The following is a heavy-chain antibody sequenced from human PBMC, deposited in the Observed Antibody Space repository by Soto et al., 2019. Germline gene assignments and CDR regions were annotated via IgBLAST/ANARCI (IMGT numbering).Heavy chain of an antibody. CDR1: GFTFSTYD. CDR2: IGPAGDT. CDR3: ARGGYSGYAYYYYYAMDV. V-gene: IGHV3-13*04. J-gene: IGHJ6*02. D-gene: IGHD5-12*01. Sequence: GGSLRLSFVASGFTFSTYDMHWFRQAIGKGLEWVSAIGPAGDTYYSGSVKGRFTISRENAKNSLYLQMNSLRAGDTAVYFCARGGYSGYAYYYYYAMDVWGQGT.